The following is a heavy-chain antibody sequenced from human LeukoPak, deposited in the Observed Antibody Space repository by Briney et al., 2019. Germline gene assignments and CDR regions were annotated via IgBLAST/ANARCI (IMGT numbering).Heavy chain of an antibody. V-gene: IGHV5-51*01. CDR3: ARTASGSYGSFDY. J-gene: IGHJ4*02. Sequence: GESLKISCKGSGFSFTTYWIGWVRQMPGKGLEWMGIIYPGDSDTRYSPSFQGQVTISADTSISTAYLQWSSLKASDTAMYYCARTASGSYGSFDYWGQGTLVTVSS. D-gene: IGHD1-26*01. CDR1: GFSFTTYW. CDR2: IYPGDSDT.